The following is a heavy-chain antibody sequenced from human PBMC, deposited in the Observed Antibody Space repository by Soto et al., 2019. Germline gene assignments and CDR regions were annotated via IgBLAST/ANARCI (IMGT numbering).Heavy chain of an antibody. J-gene: IGHJ4*02. CDR2: IKSKTDGGTT. Sequence: EVQLVESGGGLVQPGGSLRLSCAASGFTFSNAWMSWVRQAPGKGLEWVGRIKSKTDGGTTDYAAPVKGRFTISRDYSKNTLYLQMTSLKNEDTAVYYGTTQDGVALTRNYWGQGTLVTVSS. V-gene: IGHV3-15*01. CDR1: GFTFSNAW. D-gene: IGHD3-3*01. CDR3: TTQDGVALTRNY.